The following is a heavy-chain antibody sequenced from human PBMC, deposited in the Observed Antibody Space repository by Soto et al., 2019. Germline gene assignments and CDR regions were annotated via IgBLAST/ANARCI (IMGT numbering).Heavy chain of an antibody. CDR2: IYYSGST. CDR1: GGSISSSSYY. Sequence: PSETLSLTCTVSGGSISSSSYYWGWIRQPPGKGLEWIGSIYYSGSTYYNPSLKSRVTISVDTSKNQFSLKLSSVTAADTAVYYCARPEFDGGPLHYWGQVTLVTVSS. CDR3: ARPEFDGGPLHY. D-gene: IGHD2-15*01. V-gene: IGHV4-39*01. J-gene: IGHJ4*02.